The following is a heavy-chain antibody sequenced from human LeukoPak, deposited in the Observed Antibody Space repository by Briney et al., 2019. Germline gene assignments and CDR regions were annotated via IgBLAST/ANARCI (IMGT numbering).Heavy chain of an antibody. CDR2: IYTSGST. V-gene: IGHV4-4*07. D-gene: IGHD4-17*01. Sequence: ASETLSLTCTVSGGSISSYYWSWIRQPAGKGLEWIGRIYTSGSTNYNPSLKSRVTMSVDTSKNQFSLKLSSVTAADTAVYYCARDRNGLDDYGYLDAFDIWGQGTMVTVSS. J-gene: IGHJ3*02. CDR3: ARDRNGLDDYGYLDAFDI. CDR1: GGSISSYY.